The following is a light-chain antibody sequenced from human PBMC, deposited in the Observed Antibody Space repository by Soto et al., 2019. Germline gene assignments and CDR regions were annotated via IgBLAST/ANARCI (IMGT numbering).Light chain of an antibody. CDR2: EVS. Sequence: QPVLTQAPSASGSPGQSVTISCTGTSTDVGGYNSVSWFQHHPGKAPKLMIYEVSKRPSRVPDRFSGSKSGNKASLTVSGLQAEDEADYYCSSYGGSNNVIFGGGTKLTVL. V-gene: IGLV2-8*01. CDR3: SSYGGSNNVI. CDR1: STDVGGYNS. J-gene: IGLJ2*01.